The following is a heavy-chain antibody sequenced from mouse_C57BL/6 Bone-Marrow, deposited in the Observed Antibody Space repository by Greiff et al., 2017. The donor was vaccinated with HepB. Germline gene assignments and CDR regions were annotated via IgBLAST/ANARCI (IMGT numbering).Heavy chain of an antibody. J-gene: IGHJ1*03. CDR1: GFTFSDFY. D-gene: IGHD1-1*01. Sequence: EVKLVESGGGLVQSGRSLRLSCATSGFTFSDFYMEWVRQAPGKGLEWIAASRNKANDYTTEYSASVKGRFIVSRDTSQSILYLQMNALRAEDTAIYYCARDAIDYGSSHWYFDVWGTGTTVTVSS. CDR2: SRNKANDYTT. CDR3: ARDAIDYGSSHWYFDV. V-gene: IGHV7-1*01.